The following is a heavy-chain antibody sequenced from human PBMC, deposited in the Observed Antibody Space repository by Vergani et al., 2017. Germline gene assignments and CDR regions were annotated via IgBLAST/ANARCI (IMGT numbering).Heavy chain of an antibody. V-gene: IGHV4-34*02. Sequence: QVQLQQWGAGVVKPSGTLSLTCAVFGESFSSFYWSWIRQPPGKGLEWIGEINNDGHTNYNPSLESRVTVSRDTAKNQFSLKLSSVTAADTAVYYCARYSSSWYERVFDYWGQGTLVTVSS. CDR3: ARYSSSWYERVFDY. D-gene: IGHD6-13*01. CDR2: INNDGHT. J-gene: IGHJ4*02. CDR1: GESFSSFY.